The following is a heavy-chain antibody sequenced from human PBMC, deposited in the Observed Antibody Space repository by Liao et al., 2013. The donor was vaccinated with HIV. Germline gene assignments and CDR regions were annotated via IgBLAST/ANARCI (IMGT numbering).Heavy chain of an antibody. Sequence: QVQLQESGPGLVKPSETLSLTCSVSGDYISAYYWSWIRQPPGKGLEWIGYIYHTGSTNYNPSLKSRVTISVDTSRNQFSLKLSSMTAADTAVYYCATGPPPNDAFDIWGPGTMVTVSS. V-gene: IGHV4-59*01. J-gene: IGHJ3*02. CDR3: ATGPPPNDAFDI. CDR1: GDYISAYY. D-gene: IGHD7-27*01. CDR2: IYHTGST.